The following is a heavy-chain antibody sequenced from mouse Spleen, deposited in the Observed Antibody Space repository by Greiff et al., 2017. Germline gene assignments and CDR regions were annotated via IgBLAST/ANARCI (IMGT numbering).Heavy chain of an antibody. J-gene: IGHJ1*01. CDR3: ARPPYAHWYFDV. Sequence: QVQLQQPGAELVKPGASVTLSCKASGYTFTSYYMYWVKQRPGQGLEWIGGINPSNGGTNFNEKFKSKAILTVDKSSSTAYMQLSSLTSEDSAVYYCARPPYAHWYFDVWGAGTTVTVSS. V-gene: IGHV1-53*01. CDR1: GYTFTSYY. CDR2: INPSNGGT. D-gene: IGHD1-1*01.